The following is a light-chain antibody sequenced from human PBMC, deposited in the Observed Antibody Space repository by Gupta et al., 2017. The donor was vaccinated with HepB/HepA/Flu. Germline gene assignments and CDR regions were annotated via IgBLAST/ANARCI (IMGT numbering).Light chain of an antibody. Sequence: EIVMTQSPATLSVSPGERATLSCRASQSISNNLAWYQQKPGQAPRLLIYAASTRATGVPGRFSGSGYGTEFTLTISSLQSEDFEVYYCQLFNKWPPWRFRHGASEKIK. CDR3: QLFNKWPPWR. V-gene: IGKV3-15*01. CDR2: AAS. J-gene: IGKJ1*01. CDR1: QSISNN.